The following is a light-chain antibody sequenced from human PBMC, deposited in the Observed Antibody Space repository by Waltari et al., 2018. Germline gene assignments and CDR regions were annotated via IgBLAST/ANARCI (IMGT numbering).Light chain of an antibody. V-gene: IGKV1-12*01. CDR3: QQANSLPIT. CDR2: AAS. J-gene: IGKJ5*01. CDR1: QGISSW. Sequence: DIQMPQSPSSVSASVGDRVTITGRASQGISSWLAWYQQKPGKAPKLLIYAASSLQSGFPSRLSGSGSGTDFTLTLSSLQPEDFATYDCQQANSLPITCGQGTRLEIK.